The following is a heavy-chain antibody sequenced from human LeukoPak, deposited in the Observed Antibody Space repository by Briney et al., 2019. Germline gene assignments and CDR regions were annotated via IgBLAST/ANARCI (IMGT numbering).Heavy chain of an antibody. V-gene: IGHV4-38-2*01. D-gene: IGHD4-17*01. J-gene: IGHJ3*02. CDR2: IYHSGST. CDR3: ARGALNTVTTGAFDI. CDR1: GYSISSGYH. Sequence: SETLSLTCAVSGYSISSGYHWGWIRQPPGKGLGWIGGIYHSGSTYYNPSLKSRVNISIDTSKSQISLNLSSVTASDTAVYYCARGALNTVTTGAFDIWGQGTMVTVSS.